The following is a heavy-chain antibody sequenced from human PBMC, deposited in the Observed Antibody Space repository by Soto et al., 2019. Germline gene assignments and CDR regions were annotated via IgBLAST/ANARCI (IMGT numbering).Heavy chain of an antibody. CDR1: GYTFTNYA. CDR3: GIAHADFSNLDS. J-gene: IGHJ5*01. D-gene: IGHD3-3*02. V-gene: IGHV1-3*05. Sequence: QVLLVQSGAEEKKPGASVKVSCKASGYTFTNYAIHWVRQAPGQRLEWMGRISVGNGNTKYSQKFQDRVTITRDTTASTVYMELSSLRSEDTVVYYCGIAHADFSNLDSWGHGTLVTVSS. CDR2: ISVGNGNT.